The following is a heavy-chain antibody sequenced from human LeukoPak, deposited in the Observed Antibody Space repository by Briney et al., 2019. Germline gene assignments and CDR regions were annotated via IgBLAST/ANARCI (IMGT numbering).Heavy chain of an antibody. CDR2: ISGSGGST. Sequence: GGSPRLSCAASGFTFSSYAMSWVRQAPGKGLEWVSAISGSGGSTYYADSVKGRFTISRDNSKNTLYLQMNSLRAEDTAVYYCAKDTYYYDSSGSRHDAFDIWGQGTMVTVSS. CDR3: AKDTYYYDSSGSRHDAFDI. CDR1: GFTFSSYA. J-gene: IGHJ3*02. D-gene: IGHD3-22*01. V-gene: IGHV3-23*01.